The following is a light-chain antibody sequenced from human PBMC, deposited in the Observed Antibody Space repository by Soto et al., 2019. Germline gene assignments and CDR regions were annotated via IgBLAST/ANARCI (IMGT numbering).Light chain of an antibody. CDR3: QQYGSSPTIT. J-gene: IGKJ5*01. CDR2: DKS. CDR1: QTLSNSF. V-gene: IGKV3-20*01. Sequence: EIVLTQSPGTLSLSPGERATLSCRASQTLSNSFIAWYQQKPGQAPRLLIYDKSSRDTGVQDRYSASGYGTDFTLTIRRLEPEDFAVYYCQQYGSSPTITFGQGTRLEMK.